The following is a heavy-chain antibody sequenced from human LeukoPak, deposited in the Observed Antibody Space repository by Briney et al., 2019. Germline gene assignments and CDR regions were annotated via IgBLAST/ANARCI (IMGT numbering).Heavy chain of an antibody. D-gene: IGHD3-9*01. J-gene: IGHJ4*02. Sequence: GGSLRLSCTTSGFTFSNYGMYWVRQAPGEGLESLAFIRYDGSNKYYADSVKGRFTISRDNSKNTLYLQMNSLRAEDTAVYYCAKDSLTGSGPYYFDCWGQGTLVTVSS. V-gene: IGHV3-30*02. CDR3: AKDSLTGSGPYYFDC. CDR1: GFTFSNYG. CDR2: IRYDGSNK.